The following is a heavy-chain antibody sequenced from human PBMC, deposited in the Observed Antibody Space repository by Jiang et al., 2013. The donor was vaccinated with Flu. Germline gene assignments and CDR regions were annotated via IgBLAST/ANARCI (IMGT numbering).Heavy chain of an antibody. CDR2: ISYDGSNK. J-gene: IGHJ6*02. D-gene: IGHD6-19*01. CDR1: GFTFSSYA. CDR3: ARDKTQWLVYHYYYGMDV. Sequence: QLLESGGGVVQPGRSLRLSCAASGFTFSSYAMHWVRQAPGKGLEWVAVISYDGSNKYYADSVKGRFTISRDNSKNTLYLQMNSLRAEDTAVYYCARDKTQWLVYHYYYGMDVWGQGTTVTVSS. V-gene: IGHV3-30-3*01.